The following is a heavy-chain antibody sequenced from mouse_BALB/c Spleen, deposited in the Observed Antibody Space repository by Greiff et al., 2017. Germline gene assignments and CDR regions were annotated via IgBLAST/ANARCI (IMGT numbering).Heavy chain of an antibody. CDR3: ARHRYGSSHWDFDV. J-gene: IGHJ1*01. CDR1: GFTFSSYG. D-gene: IGHD1-1*01. V-gene: IGHV5-6*01. Sequence: VQLQQSGGDLVKPGGSLKLSCAASGFTFSSYGMSWVRQTPDKRLEWVATISSGGSYTYYPDSVKGRFTISRDKAKNTLYLQMGSLKPEDTAMYYCARHRYGSSHWDFDVWGAGTTVTVSS. CDR2: ISSGGSYT.